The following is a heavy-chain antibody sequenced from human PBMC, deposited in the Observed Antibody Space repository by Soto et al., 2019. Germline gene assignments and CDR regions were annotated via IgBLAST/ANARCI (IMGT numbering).Heavy chain of an antibody. J-gene: IGHJ4*02. Sequence: GVSLRLSCAASGFTVYDYAMHWFRQAPGKGLEWVSGISWNSETIDYADSVKGRFTISRDNAKSSLFLQMNSLRPDDTALYYCAKDMKWGGMTTIHYFDSWGQGTLVTVSS. V-gene: IGHV3-9*01. CDR2: ISWNSETI. D-gene: IGHD4-17*01. CDR1: GFTVYDYA. CDR3: AKDMKWGGMTTIHYFDS.